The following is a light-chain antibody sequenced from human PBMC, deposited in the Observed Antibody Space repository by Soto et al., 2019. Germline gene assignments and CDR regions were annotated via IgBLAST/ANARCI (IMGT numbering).Light chain of an antibody. V-gene: IGLV1-51*01. CDR1: SSNIGNNY. J-gene: IGLJ2*01. CDR3: ATLDGSLHGDV. CDR2: DNN. Sequence: QSVLTQSPSVSAAPGQQVTISCSGSSSNIGNNYLSWYQQLPGTAPTLLIYDNNKRPSGIPDRFSGSKSGTSGTLDITGLQTGDEADYYCATLDGSLHGDVFGVGTKVTVL.